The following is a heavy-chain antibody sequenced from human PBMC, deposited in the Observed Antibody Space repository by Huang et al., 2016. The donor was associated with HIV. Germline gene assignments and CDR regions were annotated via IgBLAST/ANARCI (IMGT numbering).Heavy chain of an antibody. V-gene: IGHV3-21*02. CDR3: ATVGWNSGSDAFYFDY. Sequence: EMQLVQFGGGLVKPGGSLRRSCEGSGFVFIRYTLTLVRQTPDQCLEWVSISRSRGSSIYYADFVKGKGLLTGSRDNAKNSLYLQIKSLRAEDTAVYYCATVGWNSGSDAFYFDYWGQGTLVTVSS. J-gene: IGHJ4*02. CDR1: GFVFIRYT. D-gene: IGHD3-10*01. CDR2: SRSRGSSI.